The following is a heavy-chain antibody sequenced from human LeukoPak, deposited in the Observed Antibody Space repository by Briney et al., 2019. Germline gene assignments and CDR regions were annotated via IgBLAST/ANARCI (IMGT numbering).Heavy chain of an antibody. CDR1: GYSFTSYW. D-gene: IGHD3-3*01. Sequence: GESLKISCKGSGYSFTSYWIGWVRQMPGKGLEWMGIIYPGDSDTRYSPSFQGQVTISADKTISTAYLQWSSLKASDTAMYYCARTAYYDFWSGYPGPQDYWGQGTLVTVSS. V-gene: IGHV5-51*01. CDR3: ARTAYYDFWSGYPGPQDY. CDR2: IYPGDSDT. J-gene: IGHJ4*02.